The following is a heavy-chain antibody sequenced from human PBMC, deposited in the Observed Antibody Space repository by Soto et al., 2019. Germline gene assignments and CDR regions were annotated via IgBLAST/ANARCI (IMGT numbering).Heavy chain of an antibody. CDR2: ISAYNGNT. CDR1: GYTFTRYG. Sequence: ASVKVSCKASGYTFTRYGISWVRQAPGQGLEWMGWISAYNGNTNYAQKFQGRVTMTTDTSTSTAYMELSSLRSEDTAVYYCARTVGYYYGMDVWGQRTTVTVSS. CDR3: ARTVGYYYGMDV. V-gene: IGHV1-18*01. J-gene: IGHJ6*02. D-gene: IGHD4-17*01.